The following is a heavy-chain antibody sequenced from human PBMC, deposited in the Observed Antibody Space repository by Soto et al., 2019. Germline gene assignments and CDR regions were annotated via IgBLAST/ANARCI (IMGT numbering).Heavy chain of an antibody. CDR1: GCTFSSYW. J-gene: IGHJ4*02. Sequence: GGSLRLSCAASGCTFSSYWMSWVRQAPGKGLEWVANMKQDGSERYYVDSVKGRFTISRVNAKNSLYLQMNSLRAEDTAVYYCARGDNKERRGHYWGQGTRVTVSS. CDR2: MKQDGSER. CDR3: ARGDNKERRGHY. V-gene: IGHV3-7*01. D-gene: IGHD1-20*01.